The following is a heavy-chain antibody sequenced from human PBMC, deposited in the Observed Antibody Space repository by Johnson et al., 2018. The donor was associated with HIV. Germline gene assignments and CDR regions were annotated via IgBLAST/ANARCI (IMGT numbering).Heavy chain of an antibody. CDR2: ISYDGSNK. V-gene: IGHV3-30*04. CDR1: GFTFSSYA. Sequence: QVQLVESGGGVVQPGRSLRLSCAASGFTFSSYAMHWVRQAPGKGLEWVAVISYDGSNKYYADSVKGRFTISRDNAKNSLYLQMNSLRAEDTAVYYCAGDRGYWDAFDIWGQGTMVTVSS. J-gene: IGHJ3*02. CDR3: AGDRGYWDAFDI. D-gene: IGHD3-22*01.